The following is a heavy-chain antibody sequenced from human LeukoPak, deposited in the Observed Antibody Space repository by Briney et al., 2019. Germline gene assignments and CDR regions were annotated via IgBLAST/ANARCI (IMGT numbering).Heavy chain of an antibody. J-gene: IGHJ6*03. D-gene: IGHD3-3*02. Sequence: GGSLRLSCAASGFTFSSYAMSWDRQAPGKGLEWVSAISGSFGSTYYADSVKGRFTISRDNSKNTLYLQMNSLRAEDTAVYYCAKDQAFYFYYYMDVWGKGTTVTASS. V-gene: IGHV3-23*01. CDR2: ISGSFGST. CDR3: AKDQAFYFYYYMDV. CDR1: GFTFSSYA.